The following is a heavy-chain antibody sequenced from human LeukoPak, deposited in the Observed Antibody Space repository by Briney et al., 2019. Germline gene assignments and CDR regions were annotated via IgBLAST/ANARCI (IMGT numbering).Heavy chain of an antibody. D-gene: IGHD5-18*01. J-gene: IGHJ4*02. CDR2: IRYDGSNK. V-gene: IGHV3-30*02. CDR3: AKDRGCSYRSPDY. CDR1: GFTFSSYG. Sequence: PGGSLRLSCAASGFTFSSYGMHWVRQAPGKGLEWVAFIRYDGSNKYYADSVKGRFTISRDNSKNTLYLQMNSLRAEDTAVYYCAKDRGCSYRSPDYWGQGTLVTVSS.